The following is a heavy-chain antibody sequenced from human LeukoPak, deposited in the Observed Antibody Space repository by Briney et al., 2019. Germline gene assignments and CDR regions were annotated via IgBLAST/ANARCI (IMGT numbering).Heavy chain of an antibody. CDR3: ARGRTVPPADY. Sequence: SETLSLTCTVSGGSISSYYWSWIRQPPGKGLEWIGYIYYSGSTNYNPSLKSRVTISVDTSKNQFSLKLSSVTAADTSVYYCARGRTVPPADYWGQGTLVTVSS. J-gene: IGHJ4*02. V-gene: IGHV4-59*01. CDR1: GGSISSYY. CDR2: IYYSGST. D-gene: IGHD4-17*01.